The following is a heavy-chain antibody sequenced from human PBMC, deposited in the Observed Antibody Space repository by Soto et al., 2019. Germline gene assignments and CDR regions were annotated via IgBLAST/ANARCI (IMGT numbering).Heavy chain of an antibody. J-gene: IGHJ3*02. Sequence: GGSLRLSCAASGFTFSSYGMHWVRQAPGKVLEWVAVIWYDGSNKYYADSVKGRFTISRDNSKNTLYLQMNSLRAEDTAVYYCARERTPSLSFDIWGQGTMVTVSS. V-gene: IGHV3-33*01. CDR1: GFTFSSYG. CDR2: IWYDGSNK. CDR3: ARERTPSLSFDI.